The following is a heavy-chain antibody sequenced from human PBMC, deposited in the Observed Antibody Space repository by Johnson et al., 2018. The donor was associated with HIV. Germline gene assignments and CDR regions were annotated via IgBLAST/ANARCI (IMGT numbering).Heavy chain of an antibody. Sequence: VQLVESGGGLVQPGRSLRVSCAASGFTFDDYAMHWVRQGPGKGLEWVSGISWNGGNIGYADSVKGRFTVSRDNAKNLLYLQMNSLREEDTAVYYCARGLNCTNGVCYTWAFDIWGQGTMVTVSS. V-gene: IGHV3-9*01. CDR3: ARGLNCTNGVCYTWAFDI. D-gene: IGHD2-8*01. J-gene: IGHJ3*02. CDR2: ISWNGGNI. CDR1: GFTFDDYA.